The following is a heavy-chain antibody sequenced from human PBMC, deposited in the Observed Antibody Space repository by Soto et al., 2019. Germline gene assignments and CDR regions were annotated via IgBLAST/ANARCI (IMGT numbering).Heavy chain of an antibody. J-gene: IGHJ3*02. V-gene: IGHV4-59*01. CDR1: GGSNSSYY. CDR3: ARALGSYYDAFDI. D-gene: IGHD1-26*01. CDR2: IYYSGST. Sequence: PSETLFRTCTVSGGSNSSYYWSWIRHPPGKGLEWIGYIYYSGSTNYNPSLKSRVTISVDTSKNQFSLKLSSVTAADTAVYYCARALGSYYDAFDIWGQGTMVTVSS.